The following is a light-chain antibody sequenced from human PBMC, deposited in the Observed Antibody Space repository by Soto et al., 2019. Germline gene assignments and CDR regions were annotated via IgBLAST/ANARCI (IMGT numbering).Light chain of an antibody. V-gene: IGLV1-40*01. CDR2: GNS. CDR3: QSYDSSLSGSSVV. Sequence: QSVLTQPPSVSGAPGQRVTISFTGSSSNIGAGYDVHWYQQLPGTAPKLLIYGNSNRPSGVPDRFSGSKSGTSASLASTGLQAEDEADYYGQSYDSSLSGSSVVFGGGTKVTVL. J-gene: IGLJ2*01. CDR1: SSNIGAGYD.